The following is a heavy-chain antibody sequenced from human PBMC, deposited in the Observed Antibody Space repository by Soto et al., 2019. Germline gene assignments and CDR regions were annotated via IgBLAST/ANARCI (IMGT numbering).Heavy chain of an antibody. CDR2: IGGSGGSA. CDR1: GFTFTYYA. D-gene: IGHD3-10*01. CDR3: AKDRRLLWFGELL. J-gene: IGHJ4*02. V-gene: IGHV3-23*01. Sequence: EVQLLESGGGLVQPGGSLRLSCAASGFTFTYYAVHWVRQAPGKGLEWVSAIGGSGGSAFYADSVKGRFTISRDNSKNTLYLQMNSLRAEDTAVYYCAKDRRLLWFGELLWGQGTLVTVSS.